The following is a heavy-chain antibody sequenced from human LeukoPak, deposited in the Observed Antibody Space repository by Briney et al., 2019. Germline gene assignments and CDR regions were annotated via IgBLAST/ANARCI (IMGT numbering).Heavy chain of an antibody. CDR3: ARDLYDSSESAFDI. CDR2: ISGSGGST. V-gene: IGHV3-23*01. D-gene: IGHD3-22*01. CDR1: GFSFSSYA. J-gene: IGHJ3*02. Sequence: GGSLRLSCAASGFSFSSYAMTWVRQAPGKGLEWVSTISGSGGSTSYADAVKGRFTISRDNSKNTLYLQMNSLRAEDTAVYYCARDLYDSSESAFDIWGQGTMVTVSS.